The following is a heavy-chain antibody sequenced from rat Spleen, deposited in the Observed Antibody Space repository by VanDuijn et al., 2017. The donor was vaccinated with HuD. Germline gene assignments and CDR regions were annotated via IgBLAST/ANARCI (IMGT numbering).Heavy chain of an antibody. J-gene: IGHJ2*01. D-gene: IGHD1-11*01. Sequence: EVQLVESGGDLMQPGRSMNFSCAASGFTFSNYYMAWVRQTPTKGLEWVASISTGGGNTYYRDSVKGRFTISRDNAKSTLYLQMDSLRSEDTATYYCARHRNYGGIPFEFWGQGVMVTVSS. CDR3: ARHRNYGGIPFEF. V-gene: IGHV5-25*01. CDR2: ISTGGGNT. CDR1: GFTFSNYY.